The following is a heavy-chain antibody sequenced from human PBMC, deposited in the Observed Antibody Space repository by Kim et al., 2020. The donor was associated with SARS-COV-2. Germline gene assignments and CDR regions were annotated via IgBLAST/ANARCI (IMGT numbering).Heavy chain of an antibody. Sequence: SDGGSLTYADSVNGRFTISRDNAKKSLSLQMNSLTPEDTAVYYCVREPASWGQGTLVTVSS. CDR3: VREPAS. CDR2: SDGGSL. V-gene: IGHV3-11*01. J-gene: IGHJ5*02.